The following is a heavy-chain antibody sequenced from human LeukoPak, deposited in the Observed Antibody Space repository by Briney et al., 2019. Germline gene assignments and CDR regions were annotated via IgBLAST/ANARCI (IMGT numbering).Heavy chain of an antibody. D-gene: IGHD3-16*01. CDR1: GGSISSSNW. CDR3: ARHYGP. V-gene: IGHV4-4*02. J-gene: IGHJ5*02. CDR2: IHHSGST. Sequence: SETLSLTCAVSGGSISSSNWWSWVRQPPGKGLEWIGEIHHSGSTNYNPSLKSRVTIPVDTSKNQFSLKLNSVTAADTAVYYCARHYGPWGQGTLVTVSS.